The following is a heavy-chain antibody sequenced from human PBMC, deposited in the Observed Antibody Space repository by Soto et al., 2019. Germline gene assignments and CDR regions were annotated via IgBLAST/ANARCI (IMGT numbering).Heavy chain of an antibody. CDR3: TLAVALVVDGFDV. Sequence: ASVKVSCKASGYTFTNYYIHWVRQAPGHGLEWMGWMNPDSNDTDSAQKFQDRVTLTSATSIGTAYMELSSLRSEDTAVYYCTLAVALVVDGFDVWGRGTLVTVSS. D-gene: IGHD2-21*01. CDR2: MNPDSNDT. CDR1: GYTFTNYY. J-gene: IGHJ3*01. V-gene: IGHV1-8*01.